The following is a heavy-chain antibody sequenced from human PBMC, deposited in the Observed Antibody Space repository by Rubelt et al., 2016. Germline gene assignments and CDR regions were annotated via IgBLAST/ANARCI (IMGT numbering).Heavy chain of an antibody. Sequence: QVQLVQSGAEVKKPGSSVKVSCKASGGTFSSYAISWVRQAPGQGLEWMGGIIPIFGTANYARRCQGRGTVTGDESTSTAYMDASSLRSDDTAVYYWARATARPRGMDVWGQGTTVTVSS. D-gene: IGHD6-6*01. CDR2: IIPIFGTA. J-gene: IGHJ6*02. V-gene: IGHV1-69*01. CDR1: GGTFSSYA. CDR3: ARATARPRGMDV.